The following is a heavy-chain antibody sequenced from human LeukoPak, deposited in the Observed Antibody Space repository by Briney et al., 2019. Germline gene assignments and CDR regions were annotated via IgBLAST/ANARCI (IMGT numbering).Heavy chain of an antibody. V-gene: IGHV3-23*01. D-gene: IGHD6-6*01. CDR3: ARHDIAARHFDY. Sequence: GGSLRLSCAASGFTFSSYAMNWVRQAPGKGLEWVSSVRGSAGTTYYADSVKGRFTFSRDNSKNTLYLQMNSLRAEDTAVYYCARHDIAARHFDYWGQGTLVTVSS. CDR1: GFTFSSYA. CDR2: VRGSAGTT. J-gene: IGHJ4*02.